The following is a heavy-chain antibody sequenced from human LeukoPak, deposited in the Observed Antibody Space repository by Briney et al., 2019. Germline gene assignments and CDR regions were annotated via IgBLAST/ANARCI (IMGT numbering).Heavy chain of an antibody. D-gene: IGHD2-2*01. J-gene: IGHJ6*03. CDR2: ISSSSSTI. CDR3: ARVPQRYCSSTSCYYYYYMDV. Sequence: HPGGSLRLSCAASGFTFSSYSMNWVRQAPGKGLEWVSYISSSSSTIYYADSVKGRFTISRDNAKNSLYLQMNSLRAEDTAVYYCARVPQRYCSSTSCYYYYYMDVWGKGTTVTVSS. V-gene: IGHV3-48*01. CDR1: GFTFSSYS.